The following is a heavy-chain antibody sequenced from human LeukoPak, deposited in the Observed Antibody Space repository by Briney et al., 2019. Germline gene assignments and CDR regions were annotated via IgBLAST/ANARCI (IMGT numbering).Heavy chain of an antibody. CDR3: ARTPGYSSSLRNAFDI. Sequence: ASVKVPCKASGYTFTSYDINWVRQATGQGLEWMGWMNPNSGNTGYAQKFQGRVTMTRNTSISTAYMELSSLRSEDMAVYYCARTPGYSSSLRNAFDIWGQGTMVTVSS. CDR1: GYTFTSYD. D-gene: IGHD6-13*01. V-gene: IGHV1-8*01. CDR2: MNPNSGNT. J-gene: IGHJ3*02.